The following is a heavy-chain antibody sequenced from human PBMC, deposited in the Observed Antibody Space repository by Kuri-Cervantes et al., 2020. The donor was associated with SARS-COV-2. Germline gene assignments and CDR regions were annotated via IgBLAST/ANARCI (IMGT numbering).Heavy chain of an antibody. J-gene: IGHJ4*02. V-gene: IGHV6-1*01. D-gene: IGHD3-10*01. CDR3: ARLVGPYYYGSGSYATFDY. CDR2: TYYRSKWYN. Sequence: SETLSLTCAISGDSVSSNSAAWNWIRQSPSRGLEWLGRTYYRSKWYNDYAVSVKSRITINPDTSKNQFSLKLSSVTAADTAVYYCARLVGPYYYGSGSYATFDYWGQGTLVTVSS. CDR1: GDSVSSNSAA.